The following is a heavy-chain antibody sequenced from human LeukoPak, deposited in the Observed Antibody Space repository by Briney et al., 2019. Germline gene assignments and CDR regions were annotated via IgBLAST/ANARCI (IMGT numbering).Heavy chain of an antibody. Sequence: SETLSLTCTVSGGSISSYYWSWIRQPPGKGLEWIGYIYYSGSTNYNPSLKSRVTISVDTSKNQFSLKLSSVTAADTAVYYCASSMVRGVPYYWGQGTLVPVSS. CDR1: GGSISSYY. J-gene: IGHJ4*02. CDR2: IYYSGST. CDR3: ASSMVRGVPYY. D-gene: IGHD3-10*01. V-gene: IGHV4-59*01.